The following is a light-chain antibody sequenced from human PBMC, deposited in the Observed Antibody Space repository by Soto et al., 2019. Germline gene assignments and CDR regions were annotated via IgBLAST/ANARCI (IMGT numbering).Light chain of an antibody. Sequence: DIVMTQSPDSLAVSLGERATFNCKSSQSVLYSSNNKNYLAWYQQKPGQPPKLLIYWASTRESGVPDRFSGSGSGTDFTLTISSLQAEDVAVYYCQQYYDIPRTFGQGTKVEI. CDR2: WAS. CDR3: QQYYDIPRT. CDR1: QSVLYSSNNKNY. J-gene: IGKJ1*01. V-gene: IGKV4-1*01.